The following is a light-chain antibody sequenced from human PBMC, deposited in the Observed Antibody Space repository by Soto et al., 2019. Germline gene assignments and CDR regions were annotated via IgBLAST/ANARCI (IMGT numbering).Light chain of an antibody. CDR1: QTISSW. J-gene: IGKJ1*01. CDR2: KAS. CDR3: QVYNSYSEA. V-gene: IGKV1-5*03. Sequence: IEMAQSRERVSRSVGDGVSIHCRASQTISSWLAWYQQKPGKAPKLLIYKASTLKSGVPSRFSGSGSGTEFTLTFSSLQPDDFASHYWQVYNSYSEAFGRGTKVDI.